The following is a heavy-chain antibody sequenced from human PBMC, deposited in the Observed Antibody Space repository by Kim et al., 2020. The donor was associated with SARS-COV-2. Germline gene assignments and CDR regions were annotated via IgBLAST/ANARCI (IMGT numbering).Heavy chain of an antibody. V-gene: IGHV3-15*01. D-gene: IGHD6-13*01. Sequence: GGSLRLSCAASGFTFNNARMSWVRQAPGKGLEWVGRIKSKIDGGTTDYAAPVKGRFTISRDDSKKTLYLQMNSLKTEDTAVYYCTTGQQVVNYYYYNGMDVWGQGTTVTVSS. J-gene: IGHJ6*02. CDR1: GFTFNNAR. CDR2: IKSKIDGGTT. CDR3: TTGQQVVNYYYYNGMDV.